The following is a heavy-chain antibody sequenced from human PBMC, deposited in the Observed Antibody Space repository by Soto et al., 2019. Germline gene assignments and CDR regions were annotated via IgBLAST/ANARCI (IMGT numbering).Heavy chain of an antibody. CDR3: AREKHPWVAVPVRQLKSTWWFDS. Sequence: QVQLQQWGAGLLKPSETLSLTCGVYGESFSVYYWSWIRQPPGKGLEWIGEINHSGSTNYTPSLKSRVAISVDTSKNHLSLKLSSVTAADTAVYYCAREKHPWVAVPVRQLKSTWWFDSWGQGTLVTVSS. CDR2: INHSGST. CDR1: GESFSVYY. D-gene: IGHD6-19*01. V-gene: IGHV4-34*01. J-gene: IGHJ5*01.